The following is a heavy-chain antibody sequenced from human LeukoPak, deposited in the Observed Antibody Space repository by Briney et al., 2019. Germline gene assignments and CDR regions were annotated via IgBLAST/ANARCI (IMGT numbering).Heavy chain of an antibody. J-gene: IGHJ5*02. CDR1: GYSISSGYY. CDR3: ARGGGYNWFDP. V-gene: IGHV4-38-2*02. CDR2: IYHSGST. Sequence: PSETLSLTCTVSGYSISSGYYWGWIRQPPGKGLEWIGSIYHSGSTYYNPSLKSRVTISVDTSKNQFSLKLSSVTAADTAVYYCARGGGYNWFDPWGQGTRVTVSS.